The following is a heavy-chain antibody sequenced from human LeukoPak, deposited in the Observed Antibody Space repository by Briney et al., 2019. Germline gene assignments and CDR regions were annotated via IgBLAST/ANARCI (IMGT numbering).Heavy chain of an antibody. CDR2: IIPIFGTA. J-gene: IGHJ4*02. CDR1: GGTFSSYA. V-gene: IGHV1-69*05. D-gene: IGHD6-19*01. CDR3: ARSEGSGWYYGLWDY. Sequence: SVKVSCKASGGTFSSYAISWVRQAPGQGLEWMGGIIPIFGTANYAQKFQGRVTITTDESTSTAYMELSSLRSEDTAVYYCARSEGSGWYYGLWDYWGQGTLVTVSS.